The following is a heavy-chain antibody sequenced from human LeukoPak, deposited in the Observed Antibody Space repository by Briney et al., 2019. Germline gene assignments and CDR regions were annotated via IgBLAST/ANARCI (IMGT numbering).Heavy chain of an antibody. CDR3: ARERRGSQYYYGMDV. Sequence: GGSLRLSCAASGFTFSDYYMSWIRQAPGKGLEWVSYISSSASTIYYADSVKGRFTISRDNAKNSLYLQMNSLRAEDTAVYYCARERRGSQYYYGMDVWGQGTMVTVSS. CDR2: ISSSASTI. V-gene: IGHV3-11*01. CDR1: GFTFSDYY. J-gene: IGHJ6*02. D-gene: IGHD6-19*01.